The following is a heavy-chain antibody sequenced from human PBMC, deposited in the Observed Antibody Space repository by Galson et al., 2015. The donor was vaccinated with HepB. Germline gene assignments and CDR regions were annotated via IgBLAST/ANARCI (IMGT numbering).Heavy chain of an antibody. Sequence: SLRLSCEASGFTFSSYAMSWVRQAPGKGLEWVSAISGSGGSAYYADSVKGRFTISTDNSKSTRYLQMNSLRAEDTAVYYCLSVAPDVFDIWGQGTMVTVSS. CDR2: ISGSGGSA. V-gene: IGHV3-23*01. CDR3: LSVAPDVFDI. CDR1: GFTFSSYA. J-gene: IGHJ3*02.